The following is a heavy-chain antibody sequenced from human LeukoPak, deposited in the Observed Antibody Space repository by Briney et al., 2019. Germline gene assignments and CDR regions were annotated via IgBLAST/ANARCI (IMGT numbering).Heavy chain of an antibody. CDR2: INHSGST. D-gene: IGHD2-2*01. CDR3: ARHPANRYCSSTGCYSSPFDY. V-gene: IGHV4-34*01. Sequence: SETLSLTCAVYGGSFSGYYWSWIRQPPGKGLEWIGEINHSGSTNYNPSLKSRVTISVDTSKNQFSLKLSSVTAADTAVYYCARHPANRYCSSTGCYSSPFDYWGQGTLVTVSS. J-gene: IGHJ4*02. CDR1: GGSFSGYY.